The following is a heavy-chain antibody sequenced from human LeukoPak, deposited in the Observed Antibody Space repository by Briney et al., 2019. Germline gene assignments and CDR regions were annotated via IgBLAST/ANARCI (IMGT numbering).Heavy chain of an antibody. CDR3: ARDIVVVVAATPYYYYGMDV. CDR1: GGTFSSYA. D-gene: IGHD2-15*01. V-gene: IGHV1-69*01. Sequence: SVKVSCRASGGTFSSYAISWVRQAPGQGLAWMGGIIPIFGTANYAQKFQGRVTITADESTSTAYMELSSLRSEDTAVYYCARDIVVVVAATPYYYYGMDVWGKGTTVTVSS. CDR2: IIPIFGTA. J-gene: IGHJ6*04.